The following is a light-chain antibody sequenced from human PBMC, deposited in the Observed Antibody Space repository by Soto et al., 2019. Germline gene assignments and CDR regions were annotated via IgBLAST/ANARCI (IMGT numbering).Light chain of an antibody. Sequence: EIVLTQSPGTLSLSPGERATLSCRASQAVDKKYLTWYQHKPGQPPRLLIYGASSRATGVPDRFTGSGSGTDFTLTISRLEPEDFAVYYCQRYGTSPPFTFGQGTKLDIK. CDR2: GAS. J-gene: IGKJ2*01. CDR3: QRYGTSPPFT. CDR1: QAVDKKY. V-gene: IGKV3-20*01.